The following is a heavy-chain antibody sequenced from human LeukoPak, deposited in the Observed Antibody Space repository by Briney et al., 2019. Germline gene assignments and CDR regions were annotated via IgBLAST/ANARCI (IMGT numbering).Heavy chain of an antibody. CDR2: ISGSGGST. Sequence: GGSLRLSCAASGFTFSSYAMSWVRQAPGKGLEWASAISGSGGSTYYADSVKGRFTISRDNSKNTLYLQMNSLRAEDTAVYYCAKDMVGATTGSDLDYWGQGTLVTVSS. CDR3: AKDMVGATTGSDLDY. D-gene: IGHD1-26*01. J-gene: IGHJ4*02. V-gene: IGHV3-23*01. CDR1: GFTFSSYA.